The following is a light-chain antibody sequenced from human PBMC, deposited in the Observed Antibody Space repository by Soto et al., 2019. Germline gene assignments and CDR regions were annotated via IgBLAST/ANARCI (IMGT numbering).Light chain of an antibody. V-gene: IGLV2-14*01. Sequence: QSVLTQPASVSGSPGQSITISCTGTSSDVGNYNYVSWYQQNPGKAPKLMIYDVTNRPSGVSNRFSGSKSGNTASLTISGLQAEDEADYYCSSYTSSSTPLYVFGTGTKVTVL. CDR3: SSYTSSSTPLYV. J-gene: IGLJ1*01. CDR2: DVT. CDR1: SSDVGNYNY.